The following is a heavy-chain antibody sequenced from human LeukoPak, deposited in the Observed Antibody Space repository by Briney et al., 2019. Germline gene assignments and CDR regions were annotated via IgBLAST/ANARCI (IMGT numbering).Heavy chain of an antibody. D-gene: IGHD2-15*01. J-gene: IGHJ4*02. V-gene: IGHV3-7*01. CDR3: ARDTPLGCFDY. Sequence: GGSLRLSCAASGFTFSSTWMSWVRQAPGKGLEWVANIKQDGSKGFYVDSVRGRFTISRDNAKNSLYLQMNSLRAEDTAVYYCARDTPLGCFDYWGQGTLVTVSS. CDR2: IKQDGSKG. CDR1: GFTFSSTW.